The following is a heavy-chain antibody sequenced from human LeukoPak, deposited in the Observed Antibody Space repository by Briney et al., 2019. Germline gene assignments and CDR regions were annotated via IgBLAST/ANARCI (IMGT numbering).Heavy chain of an antibody. Sequence: IPSRTLSLTCAVSGGSISSGGYSWSWIRQPPGKGLEWIGYIYHSGSTYYNPSLKSRVTISVDRSKNQFSLKLSSVTAADTAVYYCARDYYGMDVWGKGTTVTVSS. V-gene: IGHV4-30-2*01. CDR1: GGSISSGGYS. CDR2: IYHSGST. J-gene: IGHJ6*04. CDR3: ARDYYGMDV.